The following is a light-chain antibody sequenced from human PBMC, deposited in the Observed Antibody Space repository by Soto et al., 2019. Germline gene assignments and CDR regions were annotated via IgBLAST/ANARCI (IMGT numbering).Light chain of an antibody. J-gene: IGKJ5*01. CDR1: QVISTW. V-gene: IGKV1-12*01. Sequence: DIQMTQSPCAGSASVGERGTSTCRASQVISTWLAWYQQKPGQAPKLLIYAASVLESGVPSRFSGSGSGTDFTLTISSVQPEDFATYRCQQANSFPITFGQGTQLEI. CDR2: AAS. CDR3: QQANSFPIT.